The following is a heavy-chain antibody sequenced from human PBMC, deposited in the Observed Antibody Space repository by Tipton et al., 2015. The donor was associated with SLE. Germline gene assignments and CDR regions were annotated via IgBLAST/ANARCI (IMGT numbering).Heavy chain of an antibody. D-gene: IGHD3-10*02. J-gene: IGHJ4*02. CDR3: ARLGNPMSFDY. Sequence: TLSLTCTVSGGSISSSSYYWGWIRQPPGKGLEWIGYIYYSGSTNYSPSLKSRVTISVDTSKNQFSLKLSSVTAADTAVYYCARLGNPMSFDYWGQGTLVTVSS. V-gene: IGHV4-61*05. CDR1: GGSISSSSYY. CDR2: IYYSGST.